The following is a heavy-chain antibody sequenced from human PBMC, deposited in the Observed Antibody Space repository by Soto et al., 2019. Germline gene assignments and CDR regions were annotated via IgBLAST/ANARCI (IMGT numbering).Heavy chain of an antibody. CDR1: GGPISGGVHS. J-gene: IGHJ2*01. Sequence: QVQLQESGPGLVKPSETLSLTCTVSGGPISGGVHSWSWIRQPPGKALEWIGHIFDSWSTYYNPSLKSRLTISVDTSKNQFSLRLSSVTAADTAVYYCAREIMPLTNDWYFDLWGRGTLVTVSS. CDR2: IFDSWST. V-gene: IGHV4-30-4*01. CDR3: AREIMPLTNDWYFDL. D-gene: IGHD2-8*01.